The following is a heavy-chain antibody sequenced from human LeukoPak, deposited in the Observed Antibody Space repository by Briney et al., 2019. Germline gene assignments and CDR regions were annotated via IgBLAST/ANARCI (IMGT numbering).Heavy chain of an antibody. CDR1: GDSVSSGRYY. J-gene: IGHJ4*02. V-gene: IGHV4-61*01. Sequence: SETLSLTCTVSGDSVSSGRYYWSWIRQPPGKGLEWIGYFYYSGSTNYNPSLKTRVTISVDTSKNQFSLKVSSVTAADTAGYYCARKRTGDQGYYFDYWGQGTLVTVSS. CDR3: ARKRTGDQGYYFDY. D-gene: IGHD3/OR15-3a*01. CDR2: FYYSGST.